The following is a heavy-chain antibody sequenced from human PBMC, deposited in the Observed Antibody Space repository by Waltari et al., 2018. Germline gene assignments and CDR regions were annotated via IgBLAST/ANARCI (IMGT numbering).Heavy chain of an antibody. V-gene: IGHV3-49*04. CDR1: GFVFGDYP. J-gene: IGHJ4*02. Sequence: VQLEASGGGLAQPGQSLRLSCTGFGFVFGDYPITWVRQAPGKGLEWVRFIRRKAYGGTTEYAASVKGRFTISRDDSKSITYLQMNSLKAGDTEVYYCGRIKGDRAYGRGMACWGQGTLATVSS. D-gene: IGHD4-17*01. CDR3: GRIKGDRAYGRGMAC. CDR2: IRRKAYGGTT.